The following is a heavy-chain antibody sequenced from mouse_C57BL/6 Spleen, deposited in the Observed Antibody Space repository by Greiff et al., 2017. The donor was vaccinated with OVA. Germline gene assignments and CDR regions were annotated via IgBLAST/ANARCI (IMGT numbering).Heavy chain of an antibody. CDR1: GYTFTSYW. CDR2: IDPSDSET. J-gene: IGHJ3*01. D-gene: IGHD2-5*01. Sequence: QVQLQQPGAELVRPGSSVKLSCKASGYTFTSYWMHWVKQRPIQGLEWIGNIDPSDSETHYNQKFKDKATLTVDKSSSTAYMQLSSLTSEDSAVYYCAREDSNYGCAYWGQGTLVTVSA. V-gene: IGHV1-52*01. CDR3: AREDSNYGCAY.